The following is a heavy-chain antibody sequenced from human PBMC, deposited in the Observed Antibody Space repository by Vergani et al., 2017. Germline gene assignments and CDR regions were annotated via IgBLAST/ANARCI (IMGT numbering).Heavy chain of an antibody. V-gene: IGHV3-30*02. Sequence: QVQLVESGGGVVQRGGSLRLSCATSGFTLSNYDMQWIRPGPGKGLEFVAFIQFDGSNQYYADSVKGRFTLSRDFSKNTLYLQMNSLRTDDTATYYCAKHFRGWGIDYWCQGTQVIVSS. CDR1: GFTLSNYD. CDR3: AKHFRGWGIDY. J-gene: IGHJ4*02. CDR2: IQFDGSNQ. D-gene: IGHD3-16*01.